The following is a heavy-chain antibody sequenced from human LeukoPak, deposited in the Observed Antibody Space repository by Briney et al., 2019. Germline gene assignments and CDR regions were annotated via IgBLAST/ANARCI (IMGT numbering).Heavy chain of an antibody. V-gene: IGHV3-48*03. CDR1: GFTFSSYE. CDR2: ISSSGSTI. CDR3: AGSVYSSSWYGYY. Sequence: GGSLRLSCAASGFTFSSYEMNWVRQAPGKGLEWVSYISSSGSTIYYADSVKGRFTISRDNAKNSLYLQMNSLRAEDTAVYYCAGSVYSSSWYGYYWGQGTLVTVSS. D-gene: IGHD6-13*01. J-gene: IGHJ4*02.